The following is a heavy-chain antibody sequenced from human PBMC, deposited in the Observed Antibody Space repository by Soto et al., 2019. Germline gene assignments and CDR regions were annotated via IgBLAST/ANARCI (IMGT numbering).Heavy chain of an antibody. J-gene: IGHJ4*02. Sequence: VQLVESGGGVVQPGRSLRLSCAASGFTFSDYAMHWVRQAPGKGLEWVAVVSHDGRNTHYADSVKGRFTISRDSSKNTVAMEMTSLRADDTAFYYCAKGGRQWLVTSDFNYWVQGALVTVSS. CDR1: GFTFSDYA. D-gene: IGHD6-19*01. V-gene: IGHV3-30*18. CDR3: AKGGRQWLVTSDFNY. CDR2: VSHDGRNT.